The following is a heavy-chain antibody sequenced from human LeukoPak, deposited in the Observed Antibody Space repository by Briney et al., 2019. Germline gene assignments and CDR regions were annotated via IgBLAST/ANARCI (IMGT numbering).Heavy chain of an antibody. CDR1: GFTFPNYV. CDR3: ANEYSRGDV. Sequence: GGSLRLSCAASGFTFPNYVMSWVRQAPGKGLEWVSGISGSGGNTYYADSVKGRFTISRDNSKNTLYLQMNSLRAEDAAVYYCANEYSRGDVWGQGTMVTVSS. CDR2: ISGSGGNT. D-gene: IGHD4-11*01. J-gene: IGHJ3*01. V-gene: IGHV3-23*01.